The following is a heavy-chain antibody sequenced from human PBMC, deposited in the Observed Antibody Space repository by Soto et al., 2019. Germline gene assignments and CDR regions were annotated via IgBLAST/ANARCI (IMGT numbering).Heavy chain of an antibody. CDR3: ARESRFLEWLSLNWFDP. CDR2: ISSSSSTI. D-gene: IGHD3-3*01. J-gene: IGHJ5*02. CDR1: GFTFSYYS. Sequence: GGSLRLSCAASGFTFSYYSMNWVRQAPGKGLEWVSYISSSSSTIYYADSVKGRFTISRDNAKNSLYLQMNSLRDEDTAVYYCARESRFLEWLSLNWFDPWGQGTLVTVSS. V-gene: IGHV3-48*02.